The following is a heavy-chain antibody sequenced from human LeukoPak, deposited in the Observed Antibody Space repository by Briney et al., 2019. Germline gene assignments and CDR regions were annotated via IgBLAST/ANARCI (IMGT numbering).Heavy chain of an antibody. D-gene: IGHD3-16*01. CDR1: GFTFRSYA. V-gene: IGHV3-23*01. CDR3: AKLGGHPLHNYYVGV. Sequence: GGSLRLSCAASGFTFRSYARSGVRQAPGKGGEGGSGMFDSGYSKYYANSVKGRFTISRDNSNNTLYLQMNSLRAEDTAVYYCAKLGGHPLHNYYVGVWGKGTTVAVSS. J-gene: IGHJ6*03. CDR2: MFDSGYSK.